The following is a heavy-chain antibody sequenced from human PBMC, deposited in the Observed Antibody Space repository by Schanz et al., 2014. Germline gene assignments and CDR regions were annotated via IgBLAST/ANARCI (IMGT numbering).Heavy chain of an antibody. Sequence: QVQLQESGPGLVKPSGTLSLTCAASGASISSSNWWSWVRQPPGKGLEWIGEIYHSGNTNYNASLKSRVTISVDKSKNQFSLKLRSVTAADTAVYYCARDRGHGDLPGDIWGQGTMVTVSS. CDR1: GASISSSNW. CDR2: IYHSGNT. D-gene: IGHD4-17*01. CDR3: ARDRGHGDLPGDI. J-gene: IGHJ3*02. V-gene: IGHV4-4*02.